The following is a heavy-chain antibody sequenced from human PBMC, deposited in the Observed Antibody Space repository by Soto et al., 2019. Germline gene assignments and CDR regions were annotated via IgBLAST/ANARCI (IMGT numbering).Heavy chain of an antibody. Sequence: QVQLQESGPGLVKPSQTLSLTCTVSGDSFSSADYKWSWLRQPPGKGMEWIGYIYYSGYTYNNPSLKIRLTMSVDTSKNQFFLKLSSVTAADTAVYYCARSSDYFAFDYWRQGTLVTVS. CDR2: IYYSGYT. CDR1: GDSFSSADYK. D-gene: IGHD4-17*01. CDR3: ARSSDYFAFDY. J-gene: IGHJ4*02. V-gene: IGHV4-30-4*01.